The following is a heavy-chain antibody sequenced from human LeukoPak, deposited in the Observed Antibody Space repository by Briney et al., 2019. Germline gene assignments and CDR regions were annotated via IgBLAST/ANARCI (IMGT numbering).Heavy chain of an antibody. V-gene: IGHV3-33*08. J-gene: IGHJ4*02. CDR2: LRYVGSQT. D-gene: IGHD2-8*02. CDR1: GFTFRRYG. Sequence: GGSLRLSRAVSGFTFRRYGMHWARQASAKGLVWVALLRYVGSQTSYEVSVKGQFTPARNHSKSTLYLEMDGLKADDTVVYYCARDIGGVPPVPAYEGGRGTLVTVSS. CDR3: ARDIGGVPPVPAYE.